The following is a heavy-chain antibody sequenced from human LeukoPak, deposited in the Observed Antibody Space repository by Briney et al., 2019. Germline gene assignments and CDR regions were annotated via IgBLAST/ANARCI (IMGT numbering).Heavy chain of an antibody. D-gene: IGHD1-26*01. J-gene: IGHJ3*02. CDR2: IYTSGST. V-gene: IGHV4-4*09. CDR1: GGSISSYY. Sequence: SETLSLTCTVSGGSISSYYWSWIRQPPGKGLEWIGYIYTSGSTNYNPSLKSRVTISVDTSKNQFSLKLSSVTAADTAVYYRAREVGAKAFDIWGQGTMVTVSS. CDR3: AREVGAKAFDI.